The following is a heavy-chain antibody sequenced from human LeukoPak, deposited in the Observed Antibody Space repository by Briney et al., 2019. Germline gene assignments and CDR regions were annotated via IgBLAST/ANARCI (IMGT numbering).Heavy chain of an antibody. CDR1: GFTFSSYA. Sequence: GGSLRLSCAASGFTFSSYAMSWVRQAPGKGLEWVSAISGSGGSTYYADSVKGRFTISRDNSKNTLYLQMNSLRAEDTAVYYCAKSYSSSWYSDERPYYFDYWGQGTLVTVSS. V-gene: IGHV3-23*01. J-gene: IGHJ4*02. CDR3: AKSYSSSWYSDERPYYFDY. D-gene: IGHD6-13*01. CDR2: ISGSGGST.